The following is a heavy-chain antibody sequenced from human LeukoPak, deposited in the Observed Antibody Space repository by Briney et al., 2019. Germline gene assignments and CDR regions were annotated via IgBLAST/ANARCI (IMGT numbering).Heavy chain of an antibody. CDR2: IYTSGST. J-gene: IGHJ4*02. V-gene: IGHV4-4*07. CDR3: ARVNSRGWPDRD. CDR1: GGSISSYY. D-gene: IGHD6-19*01. Sequence: SETLSLTCTVSGGSISSYYWSWIRQPAGKGLEWIGRIYTSGSTNYNPSLKSQVIMSVDTSKNQFSLKLSSVTAADTAVYYCARVNSRGWPDRDWGQGTLVTVSS.